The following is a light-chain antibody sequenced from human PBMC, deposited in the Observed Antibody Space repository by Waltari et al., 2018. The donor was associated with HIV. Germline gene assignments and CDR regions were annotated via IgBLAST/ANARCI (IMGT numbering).Light chain of an antibody. CDR3: QQYYSFPYT. CDR2: WAS. V-gene: IGKV4-1*01. CDR1: QNVLYGSNNKNY. J-gene: IGKJ2*01. Sequence: DIVMTQSPDSLAVSLGGGATIDCKSSQNVLYGSNNKNYLSWYQQKPGQPPSLLIYWASTRESGVPDRFSGSGSGTNFTLTISILQAEDVAVYYCQQYYSFPYTFGQGTKVEIK.